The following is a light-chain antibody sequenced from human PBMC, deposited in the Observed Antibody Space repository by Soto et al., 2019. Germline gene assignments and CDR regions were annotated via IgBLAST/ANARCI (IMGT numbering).Light chain of an antibody. J-gene: IGLJ1*01. CDR2: SNN. CDR1: SSNIGSNT. Sequence: QSVLTQPPSASGTPGQRVTISCSGSSSNIGSNTVNWYQQLPGTAPKLLIYSNNQRPSGVPDRFSGSKSGTSASLAIGGLQSEDEADYYCAAWDDSLNGYVFGPGTKLTVL. CDR3: AAWDDSLNGYV. V-gene: IGLV1-44*01.